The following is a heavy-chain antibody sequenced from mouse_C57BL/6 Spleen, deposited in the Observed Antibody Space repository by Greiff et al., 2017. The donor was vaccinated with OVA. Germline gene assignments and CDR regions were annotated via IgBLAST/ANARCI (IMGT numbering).Heavy chain of an antibody. CDR3: ARSGGNYDAMDD. CDR2: IYPGDGDT. V-gene: IGHV1-82*01. Sequence: VQLQQSGPELVKPGASVKISCKASGYAFSSSWMNWVKQRPGKGLEWIGRIYPGDGDTNYNGKFKGKATLTADKSSSTAYMQLSSLTSEDSAVYFCARSGGNYDAMDDWGQGTSVTVSS. D-gene: IGHD2-1*01. CDR1: GYAFSSSW. J-gene: IGHJ4*01.